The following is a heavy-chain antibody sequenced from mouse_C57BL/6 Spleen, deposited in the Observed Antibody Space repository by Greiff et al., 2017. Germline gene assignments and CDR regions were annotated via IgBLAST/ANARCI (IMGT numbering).Heavy chain of an antibody. CDR2: IHPNSGST. D-gene: IGHD1-1*01. Sequence: QVQLQQPGAELVKPGASVKLSCTASGYTFTSYWMHWVKQRPGQGLEWIGMIHPNSGSTNYNEKFKSKATLTVDKSSSTAYMQLSSLTSEDSAVYYCARSEGYGSSYVDYWGQGTTRTVSS. CDR3: ARSEGYGSSYVDY. V-gene: IGHV1-64*01. CDR1: GYTFTSYW. J-gene: IGHJ2*01.